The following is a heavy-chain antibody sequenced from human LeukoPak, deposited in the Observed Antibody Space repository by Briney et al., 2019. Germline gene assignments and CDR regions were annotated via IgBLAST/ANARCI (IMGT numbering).Heavy chain of an antibody. CDR3: ARSGVGADGVLDI. CDR2: INPSGGST. V-gene: IGHV1-46*01. Sequence: GASVKVSCKASGYTFTSYYMHWVRQAPGQGLEWMGIINPSGGSTSYAQKFQGRVTMTRDMSTSTVYMELSSLRSEDTAVYYCARSGVGADGVLDIWGQGTMVTVSS. J-gene: IGHJ3*02. D-gene: IGHD1-26*01. CDR1: GYTFTSYY.